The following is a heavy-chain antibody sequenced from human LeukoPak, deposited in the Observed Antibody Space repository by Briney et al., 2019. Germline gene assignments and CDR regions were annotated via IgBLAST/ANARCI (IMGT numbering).Heavy chain of an antibody. Sequence: ASVKVPCKASGYTFTSYGISWVRQAPGQGLEWMGWISAYNGNTNYAQKLQGRVTMTTDTSTSTAYMELRSLRSDDTAVYYCARDGVVVPAAKGALYYYYGMDVWGQGTTVTVSS. J-gene: IGHJ6*02. CDR1: GYTFTSYG. CDR3: ARDGVVVPAAKGALYYYYGMDV. V-gene: IGHV1-18*01. D-gene: IGHD2-2*01. CDR2: ISAYNGNT.